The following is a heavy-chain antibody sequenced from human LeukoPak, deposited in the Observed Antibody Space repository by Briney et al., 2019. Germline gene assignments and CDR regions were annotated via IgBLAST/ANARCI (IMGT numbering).Heavy chain of an antibody. CDR3: AKDSGIAVAGTHDY. V-gene: IGHV3-23*01. CDR1: GFTFSSYA. Sequence: GGSLRLSCAASGFTFSSYAMSWVRQAPGKGLEWVSAISGSGGSTYYADSVKGRFTISRDNSKNTLYLQMNSLRAEDTAVYYCAKDSGIAVAGTHDYWGQGTLVTVSS. D-gene: IGHD6-19*01. J-gene: IGHJ4*02. CDR2: ISGSGGST.